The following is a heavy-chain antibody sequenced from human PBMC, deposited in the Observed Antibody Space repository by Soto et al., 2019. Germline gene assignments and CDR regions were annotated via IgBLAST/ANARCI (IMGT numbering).Heavy chain of an antibody. CDR3: TRQDYIWGSLKDY. D-gene: IGHD3-16*01. CDR1: GFTFSGSA. J-gene: IGHJ4*02. Sequence: GGSLRLSCAASGFTFSGSAMHWVRQASGKGLEWVGRIRSKANSYAKAYAASVKGRFTISRDDSKNTAYLQMNSLKTEDTAVYYCTRQDYIWGSLKDYWGQGTLVTVSS. CDR2: IRSKANSYAK. V-gene: IGHV3-73*01.